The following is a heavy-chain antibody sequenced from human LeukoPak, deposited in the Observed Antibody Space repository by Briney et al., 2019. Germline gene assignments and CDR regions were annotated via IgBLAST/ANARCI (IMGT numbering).Heavy chain of an antibody. CDR1: GYTLTELS. CDR2: FDPEDGET. V-gene: IGHV1-24*01. CDR3: ATQAAAGTGYFDY. J-gene: IGHJ4*02. Sequence: ASVKVSCKVSGYTLTELSMHWVRQAPGKGLEWMGGFDPEDGETIFAQKFQGRVTMTEDTSTDTAYMELSSLRSEDTAVYYCATQAAAGTGYFDYWGQGTLVTVSS. D-gene: IGHD6-13*01.